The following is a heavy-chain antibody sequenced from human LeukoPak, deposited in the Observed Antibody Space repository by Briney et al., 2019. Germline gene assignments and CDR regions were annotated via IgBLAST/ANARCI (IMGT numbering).Heavy chain of an antibody. CDR3: AKDHYYMDV. CDR2: ISGSGGSK. V-gene: IGHV3-23*01. J-gene: IGHJ6*03. CDR1: GFTFSSYA. Sequence: GGSLRLSCAASGFTFSSYAMSWVRQAPGKGVEWVSAISGSGGSKYYADSVEGGFTISRENSKNSMYLQMNSLRAEDTAVYYCAKDHYYMDVWGKGTTVTVSS.